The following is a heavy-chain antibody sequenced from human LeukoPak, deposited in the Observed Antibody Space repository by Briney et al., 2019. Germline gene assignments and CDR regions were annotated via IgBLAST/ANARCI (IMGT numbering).Heavy chain of an antibody. V-gene: IGHV3-23*01. D-gene: IGHD3-10*01. CDR1: GFTFSSYA. CDR2: ISGSGGST. Sequence: PGGSLRLSCAASGFTFSSYAMSWVRQAPGKGLEWVSAISGSGGSTYYADSVKGRFTISGDNSKNTLYLQMNSLRAEDTAVYYCAKAETKSYGSGSYLFYYWGQGTLVTVSS. CDR3: AKAETKSYGSGSYLFYY. J-gene: IGHJ4*02.